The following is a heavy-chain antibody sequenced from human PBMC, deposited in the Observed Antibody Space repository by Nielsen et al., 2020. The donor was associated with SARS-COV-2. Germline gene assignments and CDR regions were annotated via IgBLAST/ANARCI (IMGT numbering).Heavy chain of an antibody. V-gene: IGHV3-21*01. D-gene: IGHD6-13*01. J-gene: IGHJ6*02. CDR2: ISSSSSYI. Sequence: WIRQPPGKGLEWVSSISSSSSYIYYADSVKGRFTISRDNAKNSLYLQMNSLRAEDTAVYYCARDAIAAAGINYYYYGMDVWGQGTTVTVSS. CDR3: ARDAIAAAGINYYYYGMDV.